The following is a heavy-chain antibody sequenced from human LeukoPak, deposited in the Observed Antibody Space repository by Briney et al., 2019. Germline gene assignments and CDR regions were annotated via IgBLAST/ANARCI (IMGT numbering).Heavy chain of an antibody. D-gene: IGHD3-9*01. J-gene: IGHJ2*01. CDR2: ISSSGSTI. CDR3: ARGRWVLRYFTFDL. Sequence: GGSLRLSCAASGFTFSDYYMSWIRQAPGKGLEWVSYISSSGSTIYYADSVKGRFTISRDNAKNSLYLQMNSLRAEDTAVYYCARGRWVLRYFTFDLWGRGTLVTVSS. CDR1: GFTFSDYY. V-gene: IGHV3-11*04.